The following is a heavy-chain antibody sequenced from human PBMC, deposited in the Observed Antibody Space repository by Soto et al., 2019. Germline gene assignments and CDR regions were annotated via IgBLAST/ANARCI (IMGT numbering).Heavy chain of an antibody. CDR1: GGTFVIYA. CDR2: TNPVFGTA. V-gene: IGHV1-69*01. Sequence: QVHLVQSGAEVRKPGSSVKVTCKAPGGTFVIYAFTWVRQAPGQGLEWMGGTNPVFGTANNAQKLQARVTITTDVVTNAPYLELRSLRCGDTAVYYCAICYYISGGYPPALDPWGKGTVVSVSS. D-gene: IGHD3-22*01. CDR3: AICYYISGGYPPALDP. J-gene: IGHJ3*01.